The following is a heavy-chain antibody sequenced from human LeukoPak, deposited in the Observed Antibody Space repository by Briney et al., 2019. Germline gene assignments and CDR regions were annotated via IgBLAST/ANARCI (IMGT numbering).Heavy chain of an antibody. CDR3: ARDPPGYCSGGSCYSDY. Sequence: GGSLRLSCAASGFTVSSNYMSWVRQAPGKGLEWVSVIYSGGSTYYADSVKGRFTISRDNSKNTLYLQMNSLRAEDTAVYYCARDPPGYCSGGSCYSDYWGQGTLVTVSS. CDR2: IYSGGST. V-gene: IGHV3-53*01. J-gene: IGHJ4*02. D-gene: IGHD2-15*01. CDR1: GFTVSSNY.